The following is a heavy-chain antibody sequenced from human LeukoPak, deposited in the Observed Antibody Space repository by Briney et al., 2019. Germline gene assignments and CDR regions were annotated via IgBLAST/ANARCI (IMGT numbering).Heavy chain of an antibody. D-gene: IGHD5-18*01. J-gene: IGHJ4*02. Sequence: ASVKVSCKASGYTFTSYGISWVRQAPGQGLEWMGWISAYNGNTNYAQKFQGRVTMTTDTSTSTAYMEVRSLRSDDTAVYYCTRDLGVDTTMIFFDYWGQGSLVTVSS. CDR1: GYTFTSYG. V-gene: IGHV1-18*01. CDR2: ISAYNGNT. CDR3: TRDLGVDTTMIFFDY.